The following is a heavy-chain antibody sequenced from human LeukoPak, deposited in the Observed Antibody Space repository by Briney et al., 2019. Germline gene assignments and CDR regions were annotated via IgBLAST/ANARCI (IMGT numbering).Heavy chain of an antibody. CDR3: ARDTQEKDGSGSADTFDY. D-gene: IGHD3-10*01. Sequence: ASVKVSCKASGYTFTSYYMHWVRQAPGQGLEWMGIINPSGGSTSYAQKFQGRVTMTRNTSISTAYMELSSLRSEDTAVYYCARDTQEKDGSGSADTFDYWGQGTLVTVSS. CDR2: INPSGGST. CDR1: GYTFTSYY. J-gene: IGHJ4*02. V-gene: IGHV1-46*01.